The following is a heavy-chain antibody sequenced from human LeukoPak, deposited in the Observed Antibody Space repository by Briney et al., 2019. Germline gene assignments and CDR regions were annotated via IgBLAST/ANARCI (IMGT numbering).Heavy chain of an antibody. CDR3: AREMLAAVAAQS. D-gene: IGHD6-19*01. CDR2: IKSESDGSNT. CDR1: GFTLSSYW. J-gene: IGHJ5*02. Sequence: GGSLRLSCEVSGFTLSSYWMHWVRQAPGKGLVWVSRIKSESDGSNTGYADSVKGRFTISRDNAKNSLYLQMNSLRAEDTAVYYCAREMLAAVAAQSWGQGTLVTVSS. V-gene: IGHV3-74*01.